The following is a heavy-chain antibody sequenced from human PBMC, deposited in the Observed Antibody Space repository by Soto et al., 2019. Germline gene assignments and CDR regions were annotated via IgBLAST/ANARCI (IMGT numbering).Heavy chain of an antibody. J-gene: IGHJ6*02. CDR2: ISYDGSNK. V-gene: IGHV3-30*18. D-gene: IGHD3-9*01. CDR1: GFTFSSYG. CDR3: AKDELRYFDWPARYYGMDV. Sequence: PGGSLRLSCAASGFTFSSYGMHWVRQAPGKGLEWVAVISYDGSNKYYADSVKGRFTISRDNSKNTLYLQMNSLRAEDTAVYYCAKDELRYFDWPARYYGMDVWGQGTTVTVSS.